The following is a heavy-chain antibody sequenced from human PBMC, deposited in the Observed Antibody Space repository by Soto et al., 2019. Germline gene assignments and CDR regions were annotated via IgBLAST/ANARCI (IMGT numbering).Heavy chain of an antibody. CDR2: IYYSGST. CDR1: GGSISSGGYY. D-gene: IGHD5-18*01. J-gene: IGHJ6*03. Sequence: SETLSLTCTVSGGSISSGGYYWSWIRQHPEKGLEWIGYIYYSGSTNYNPSLKSRVTISVDTSKNQFSLKLSSVTAADTAVYYCARGSADTAMVRHYYSYMDVWGKGTTVTVSS. V-gene: IGHV4-31*03. CDR3: ARGSADTAMVRHYYSYMDV.